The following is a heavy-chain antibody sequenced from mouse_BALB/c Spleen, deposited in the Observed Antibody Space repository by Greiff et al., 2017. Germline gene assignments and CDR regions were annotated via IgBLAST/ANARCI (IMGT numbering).Heavy chain of an antibody. J-gene: IGHJ2*01. CDR3: ARRYGNYGGFDY. D-gene: IGHD2-1*01. CDR1: GFSLTSYG. V-gene: IGHV2-2*02. CDR2: IWSGGST. Sequence: QVQLKESGPGLVQPSQSLSLTCTASGFSLTSYGVHWVRQSPGKGLEWLGVIWSGGSTNYNAAFISRLSISKDNSKSQVFFKMNSLQANDTAIYYCARRYGNYGGFDYWGQGTTLTVSS.